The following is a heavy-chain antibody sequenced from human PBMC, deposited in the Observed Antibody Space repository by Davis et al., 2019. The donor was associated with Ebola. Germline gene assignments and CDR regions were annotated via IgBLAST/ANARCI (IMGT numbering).Heavy chain of an antibody. CDR2: MNPNSGNT. J-gene: IGHJ5*02. CDR3: ARVSLNYKNGWSAPFDP. CDR1: GYTFTNYD. V-gene: IGHV1-8*01. D-gene: IGHD1-7*01. Sequence: ASVKVSCKASGYTFTNYDVHWVRQGTGQGLEWIGWMNPNSGNTGYGQKFQDRVTMTRNNSISTAYMELSSLRSDDTAVYYCARVSLNYKNGWSAPFDPWGQGTLVTVSS.